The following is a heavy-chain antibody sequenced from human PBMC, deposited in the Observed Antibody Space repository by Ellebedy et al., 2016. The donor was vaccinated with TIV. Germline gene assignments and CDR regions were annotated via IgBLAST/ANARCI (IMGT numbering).Heavy chain of an antibody. CDR3: ARLMYGSGSYFDS. D-gene: IGHD3-10*01. CDR2: IYYSGST. CDR1: GVSISSYY. Sequence: PSETLFLTCTVSGVSISSYYWSWIRQPPGKGLEWIGYIYYSGSTNYNPSLKRRVTISVDTSKNQIFLKLSSVTAADTAVYYCARLMYGSGSYFDSWGQGTLVTVSS. J-gene: IGHJ4*02. V-gene: IGHV4-59*08.